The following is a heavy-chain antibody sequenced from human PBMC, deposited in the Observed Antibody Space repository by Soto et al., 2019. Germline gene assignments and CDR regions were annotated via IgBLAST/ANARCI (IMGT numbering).Heavy chain of an antibody. CDR2: ISSSSSYI. V-gene: IGHV3-21*01. J-gene: IGHJ4*02. D-gene: IGHD6-19*01. CDR1: GCTFSSYS. Sequence: GGSLRLSCAASGCTFSSYSMNWVRQAPGKGLEWVSSISSSSSYIYYADSVKGRVTISVDTSKNQFSLKLNSVTAADTAVYHCARLTPPLVVAGDFDYWGQGTLVTVSS. CDR3: ARLTPPLVVAGDFDY.